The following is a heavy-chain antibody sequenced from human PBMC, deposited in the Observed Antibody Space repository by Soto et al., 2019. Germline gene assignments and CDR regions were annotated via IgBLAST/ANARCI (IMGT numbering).Heavy chain of an antibody. CDR3: ARDVFLEYHAFNCLDP. V-gene: IGHV1-3*01. J-gene: IGHJ5*02. D-gene: IGHD3-3*01. Sequence: GASVKVSCKASGYTFTSYAMHWVRQAPGQRLEWMGWINAGNGNTKYSQKFQGRVTITRDTSASTAYMELSSLRSEDTAVYYCARDVFLEYHAFNCLDPWGEGLLGTGSS. CDR2: INAGNGNT. CDR1: GYTFTSYA.